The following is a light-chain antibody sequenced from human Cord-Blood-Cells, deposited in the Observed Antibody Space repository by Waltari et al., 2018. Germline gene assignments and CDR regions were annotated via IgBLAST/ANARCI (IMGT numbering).Light chain of an antibody. J-gene: IGLJ1*01. V-gene: IGLV2-14*01. Sequence: QSALTQPASVSGSPGQSITIPCTGTSSDVGGYNYVSWYQQHPGNAPQLMIYEVSNRSSGVSNRFSGSKSGNTASLTISGLQAEDEADYYCSSYTSSSTLVFGTGTKVTVL. CDR1: SSDVGGYNY. CDR2: EVS. CDR3: SSYTSSSTLV.